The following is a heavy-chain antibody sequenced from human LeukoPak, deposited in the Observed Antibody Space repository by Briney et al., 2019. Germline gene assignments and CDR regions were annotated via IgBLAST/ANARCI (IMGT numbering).Heavy chain of an antibody. CDR3: ARNKRRFDQ. CDR2: ISNRGYST. J-gene: IGHJ4*02. V-gene: IGHV3-11*01. D-gene: IGHD1/OR15-1a*01. Sequence: GGSLRPSCAPPGSTLSTTYMSWIRQPPGGGREWVSYISNRGYSTYYADSVKGRFTISRDNAKNSLYSEMQSLRAEDTAVYYCARNKRRFDQWGQGTVVTVSS. CDR1: GSTLSTTY.